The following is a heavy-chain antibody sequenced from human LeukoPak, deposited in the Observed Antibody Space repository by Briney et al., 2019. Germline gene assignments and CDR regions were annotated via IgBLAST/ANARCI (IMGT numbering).Heavy chain of an antibody. CDR3: AKTGTIAPYYYGMDV. D-gene: IGHD1-1*01. Sequence: RPGGPLRLSCAASGFTFSSYAMSWVRQAPGKGLEWVSAISGSGGSTYYADSVKGRFTISRDNSKNTLYLQMNSLRAEDTAVYYCAKTGTIAPYYYGMDVWGQGTTVTVSS. V-gene: IGHV3-23*01. J-gene: IGHJ6*02. CDR2: ISGSGGST. CDR1: GFTFSSYA.